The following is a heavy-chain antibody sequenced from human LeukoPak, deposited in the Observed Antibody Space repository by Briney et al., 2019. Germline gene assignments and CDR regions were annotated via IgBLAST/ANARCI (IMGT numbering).Heavy chain of an antibody. CDR3: ARGAADYGDLYFDY. Sequence: SETLSLTCTASGYSISSGYYWGWIRQPPGKGLEWIGSTYHSGSTYYNPSLKSRVTISVDTSKNQFSLKLSSVTAADTAVYYCARGAADYGDLYFDYRGQGTLVTVSS. CDR2: TYHSGST. D-gene: IGHD4-17*01. J-gene: IGHJ4*02. CDR1: GYSISSGYY. V-gene: IGHV4-38-2*02.